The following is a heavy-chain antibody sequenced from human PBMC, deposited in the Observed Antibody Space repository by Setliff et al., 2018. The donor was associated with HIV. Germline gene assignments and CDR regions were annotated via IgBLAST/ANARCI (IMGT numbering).Heavy chain of an antibody. Sequence: PSETLSLTCTVSGGSISSYYWSWIRQPPGKGLEWIGYIYYSGSTNYNPSLKSRVTISVDTSKNQFSLKLSSVTAADTAVYYCARDGGRGGSSLYYYYYYMDVWGKGTTVTVSS. J-gene: IGHJ6*03. D-gene: IGHD6-6*01. CDR3: ARDGGRGGSSLYYYYYYMDV. CDR1: GGSISSYY. CDR2: IYYSGST. V-gene: IGHV4-59*01.